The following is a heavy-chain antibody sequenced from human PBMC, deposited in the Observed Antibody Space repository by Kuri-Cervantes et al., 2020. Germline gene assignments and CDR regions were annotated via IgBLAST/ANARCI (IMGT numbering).Heavy chain of an antibody. CDR3: ARGLRFLEWFDYYYMDV. CDR2: VRNIANSHTT. J-gene: IGHJ6*03. D-gene: IGHD3-3*01. V-gene: IGHV3-72*01. CDR1: GFTFSDHY. Sequence: GGSLRLCCGASGFTFSDHYMDWVRQAPGKGLEWVGRVRNIANSHTTEYAASVKGRFTISRDDSKNSLYLQMNSLKTEDTAVYYCARGLRFLEWFDYYYMDVWGKGTTVTVSS.